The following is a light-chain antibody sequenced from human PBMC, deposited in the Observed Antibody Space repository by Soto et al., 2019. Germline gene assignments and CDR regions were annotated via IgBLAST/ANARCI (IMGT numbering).Light chain of an antibody. CDR1: SSDVGYYNY. CDR3: SSYTSSNTPYV. Sequence: QSVLTQPASVSGSPGQSITISCTGTSSDVGYYNYVSWYRQHPGKAPRLMIYEVNNRPSGVSNRFSGSKSGNTASLTISGLQADDEANYYCSSYTSSNTPYVFGTGNKVTLL. CDR2: EVN. J-gene: IGLJ1*01. V-gene: IGLV2-14*01.